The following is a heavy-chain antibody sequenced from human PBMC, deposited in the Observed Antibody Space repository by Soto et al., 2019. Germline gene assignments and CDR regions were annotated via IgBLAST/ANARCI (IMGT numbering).Heavy chain of an antibody. V-gene: IGHV4-59*01. J-gene: IGHJ6*02. Sequence: SETLSLTCTVSGGSISSYYWSWIRQPPGKGLEWIGYIYYSGSTNYNPSPKSRVTISVDTSKNQFSLKLSSVTAADTAVYYCARGTEYYYDSSGYWAQLNYYYYYGMDVWGQGTTVTVSS. D-gene: IGHD3-22*01. CDR2: IYYSGST. CDR1: GGSISSYY. CDR3: ARGTEYYYDSSGYWAQLNYYYYYGMDV.